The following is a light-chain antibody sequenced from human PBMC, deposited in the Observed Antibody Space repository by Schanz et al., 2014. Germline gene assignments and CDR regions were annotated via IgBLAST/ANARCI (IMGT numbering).Light chain of an antibody. CDR3: QQLNSYLYT. Sequence: DIQMTQSPSTLSASVGDRVTITCRASQSINSFLAWYQYKPGRAPSLLIFDASTLESGVPSRFSGSGSGTDFTLTINSLQPEDFATYYCQQLNSYLYTFGQGTKLEIK. CDR2: DAS. V-gene: IGKV1-5*01. J-gene: IGKJ2*01. CDR1: QSINSF.